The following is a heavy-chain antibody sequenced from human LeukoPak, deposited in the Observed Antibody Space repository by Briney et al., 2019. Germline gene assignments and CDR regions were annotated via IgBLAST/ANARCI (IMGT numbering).Heavy chain of an antibody. CDR2: IKQDGSEK. CDR1: GFTFSSYW. CDR3: ARSIPYGTTWYGRSDY. D-gene: IGHD6-13*01. Sequence: GGSLRLSCAASGFTFSSYWMSWVRQAPGKGLEWVANIKQDGSEKYYVDSVKGRFTISRDNALNSLYLQMNSLRAEDTAIYYCARSIPYGTTWYGRSDYWGQGTLVTVSS. J-gene: IGHJ4*02. V-gene: IGHV3-7*03.